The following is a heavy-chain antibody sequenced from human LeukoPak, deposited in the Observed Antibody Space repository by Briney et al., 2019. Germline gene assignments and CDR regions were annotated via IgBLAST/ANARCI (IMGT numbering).Heavy chain of an antibody. CDR3: ARQDLRSHCFDY. Sequence: SETLSLTCTVSGGSIGSYYWNWIRQPPGKGLEWVGYIYYSGSTTYNPSLKSRVTISVDTSKNQFSLKLRSVTAADTAVCYCARQDLRSHCFDYWGQGTLVSVSS. CDR2: IYYSGST. V-gene: IGHV4-59*08. J-gene: IGHJ4*02. CDR1: GGSIGSYY. D-gene: IGHD3-10*01.